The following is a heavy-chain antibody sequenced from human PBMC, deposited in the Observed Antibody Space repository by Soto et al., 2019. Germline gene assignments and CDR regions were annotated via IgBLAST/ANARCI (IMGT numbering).Heavy chain of an antibody. CDR1: GGTFSSYA. D-gene: IGHD6-19*01. CDR3: ARVGSGVAVAGRWFDP. V-gene: IGHV1-69*01. J-gene: IGHJ5*02. Sequence: QVQLVQSGAEVKKPGSSVKVSCKASGGTFSSYAISWVRQAPGQGLEWMGGIIPIFGTANYAQKFQGRVTITADESRSTAYMELSSLRSEDTAMYYCARVGSGVAVAGRWFDPWGQGTLVTVSS. CDR2: IIPIFGTA.